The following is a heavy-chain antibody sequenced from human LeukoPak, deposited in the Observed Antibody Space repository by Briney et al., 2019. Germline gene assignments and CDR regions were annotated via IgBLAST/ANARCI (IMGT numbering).Heavy chain of an antibody. CDR2: ISYDGSNK. CDR3: ARGNRALSGYDLNY. D-gene: IGHD5-12*01. CDR1: GFTFSSYA. Sequence: PGGSLRLSCAASGFTFSSYAMHWVRQAPGKGLEWVEVISYDGSNKYYADSVKGRFTISRDNSKNTLYLQMNSLRAEDTAVYYCARGNRALSGYDLNYWGQGTLVTVSS. V-gene: IGHV3-30*04. J-gene: IGHJ4*02.